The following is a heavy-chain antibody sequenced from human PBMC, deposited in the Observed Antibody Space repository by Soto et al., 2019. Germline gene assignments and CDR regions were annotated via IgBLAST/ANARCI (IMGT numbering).Heavy chain of an antibody. Sequence: ASVKVPCKASGYTFTGYYMHWVRQAPGQGLEWMGWINPNSGGSNYAQKFRGWDTMNRETPISTAYRELGRLRYYGTAVYYCMLHASVGCMDVWGQGTTVTVYS. V-gene: IGHV1-2*04. CDR2: INPNSGGS. CDR1: GYTFTGYY. CDR3: MLHASVGCMDV. J-gene: IGHJ6*02. D-gene: IGHD2-15*01.